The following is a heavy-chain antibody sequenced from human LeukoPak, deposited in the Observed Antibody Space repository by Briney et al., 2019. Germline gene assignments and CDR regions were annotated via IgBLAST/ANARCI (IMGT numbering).Heavy chain of an antibody. Sequence: SVKASCEASGGTFSSYAISWVRQAPGQGLEWMGGIIPIFGTANYAQKFQGRVTITADESTSTAYMELSSLRSEDTAVYYCARVLWNGDYPRFDFWGQGTLVTVSS. V-gene: IGHV1-69*13. CDR3: ARVLWNGDYPRFDF. CDR1: GGTFSSYA. J-gene: IGHJ4*02. CDR2: IIPIFGTA. D-gene: IGHD4-17*01.